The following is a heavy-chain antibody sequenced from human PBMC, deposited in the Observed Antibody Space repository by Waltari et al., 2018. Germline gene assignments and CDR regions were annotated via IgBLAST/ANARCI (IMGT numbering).Heavy chain of an antibody. CDR2: IIPIFGTA. V-gene: IGHV1-69*14. CDR1: GGTFSSYA. D-gene: IGHD2-15*01. J-gene: IGHJ4*02. Sequence: QVQLVQSGAEVKKPGSSVKVSCKASGGTFSSYAISWVRQATGQGLEWMGGIIPIFGTANYAQKFQGRVTITADKSTSTAYMELSSLRSEDTAVYYCARIYCSGGSCYSSPDYWGQGTLVTVSS. CDR3: ARIYCSGGSCYSSPDY.